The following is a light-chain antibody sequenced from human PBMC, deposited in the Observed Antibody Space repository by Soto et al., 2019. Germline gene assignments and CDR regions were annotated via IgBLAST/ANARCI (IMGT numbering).Light chain of an antibody. Sequence: EIGLTQSPGTLSLSPGERATLSCRASQSVSSSYLAWYQQKPGQAPRLLIYDASRATGIPDRFSGSGSGTDFTLTTTRLEPEDFAVYYCQHYGTSALFGPGTKVDI. CDR3: QHYGTSAL. V-gene: IGKV3-20*01. CDR1: QSVSSSY. CDR2: DAS. J-gene: IGKJ3*01.